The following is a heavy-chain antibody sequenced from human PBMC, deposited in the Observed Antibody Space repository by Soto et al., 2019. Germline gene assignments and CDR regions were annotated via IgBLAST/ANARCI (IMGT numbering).Heavy chain of an antibody. V-gene: IGHV4-31*03. CDR2: IYYSAST. J-gene: IGHJ6*03. CDR3: ARDNQNPPYYYYMDV. CDR1: GGSISSLNHY. Sequence: QVQLQESGPGLVKPSQTLSLTCTVSGGSISSLNHYWTWIRQHPGKGLEWIGYIYYSASTYYNPSLKSRVSISVDTSKNQFSLKLTSVTAADTAVYYCARDNQNPPYYYYMDVWGRGTTVTVSS.